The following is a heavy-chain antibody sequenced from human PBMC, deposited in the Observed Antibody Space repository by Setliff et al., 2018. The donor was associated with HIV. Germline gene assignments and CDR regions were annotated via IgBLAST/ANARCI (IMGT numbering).Heavy chain of an antibody. J-gene: IGHJ5*02. V-gene: IGHV3-23*01. Sequence: HPGGSLRLSCAASGFTFSNYAMSWVRQAPGKGLEWVSAITGGGGNQYYADSVKGRFTISRDNSKNTLYLQLNSLRAEDTAVYYCAKDLAANIYDFSALYYVPYPVGSWGQGTLVTVSS. CDR2: ITGGGGNQ. D-gene: IGHD3-16*01. CDR1: GFTFSNYA. CDR3: AKDLAANIYDFSALYYVPYPVGS.